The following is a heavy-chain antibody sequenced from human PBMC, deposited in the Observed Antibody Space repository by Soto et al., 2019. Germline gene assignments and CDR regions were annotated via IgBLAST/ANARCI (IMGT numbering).Heavy chain of an antibody. J-gene: IGHJ4*02. CDR1: GFSITQYY. D-gene: IGHD7-27*01. V-gene: IGHV4-59*01. Sequence: QVQLQESGPGLVKPSETLSLTCTVSGFSITQYYWNWIRQPPGRGLEWIGYISYSGTTNYNPSLKGRVPISRDTSKNQFSLNLSSVDAADTAVYYCAKEHWGSFDHWGQGALVTVSS. CDR3: AKEHWGSFDH. CDR2: ISYSGTT.